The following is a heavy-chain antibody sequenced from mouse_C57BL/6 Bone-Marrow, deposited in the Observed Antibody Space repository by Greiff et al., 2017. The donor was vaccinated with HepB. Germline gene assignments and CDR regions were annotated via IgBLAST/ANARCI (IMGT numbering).Heavy chain of an antibody. Sequence: EVKVVESGGGLVQPGESLKLSCESNEYEFPSHDMSWVRKTPEKRLELVAAINSDGGSTYYPDTMERRFIISRDNTKKTLYLQMSSLRSEDTALYYCGRGMVTRGVDYWGQGTTLTVSS. D-gene: IGHD2-2*01. CDR1: EYEFPSHD. CDR3: GRGMVTRGVDY. CDR2: INSDGGST. J-gene: IGHJ2*01. V-gene: IGHV5-2*01.